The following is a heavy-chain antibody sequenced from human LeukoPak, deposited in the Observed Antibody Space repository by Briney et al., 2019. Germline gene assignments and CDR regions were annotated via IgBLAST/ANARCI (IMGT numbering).Heavy chain of an antibody. Sequence: SETLSLTCTVSGGSISSYYWSWIRQPPGKGLEWIGYIYYSGSTNYNPSLKSRVTISVDTSKDQFSLKLSSVTAADTAVYYCASFPLDYYDPVDYWGQGTLVTVSS. D-gene: IGHD1-26*01. CDR2: IYYSGST. CDR3: ASFPLDYYDPVDY. J-gene: IGHJ4*02. V-gene: IGHV4-59*08. CDR1: GGSISSYY.